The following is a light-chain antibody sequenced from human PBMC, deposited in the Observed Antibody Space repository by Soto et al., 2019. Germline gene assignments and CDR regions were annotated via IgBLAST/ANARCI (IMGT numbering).Light chain of an antibody. CDR3: QQSYNIPLT. CDR1: QSISSR. J-gene: IGKJ4*01. V-gene: IGKV1-39*01. CDR2: GAS. Sequence: LQMTQSPSSLSASVGDRVTITCRASQSISSRLYWFQQKPDHAPKLLIYGASNLQSGVPSRFSGSGSGTDFTLTISSLHPEDLATYYCQQSYNIPLTFGGGTKVDI.